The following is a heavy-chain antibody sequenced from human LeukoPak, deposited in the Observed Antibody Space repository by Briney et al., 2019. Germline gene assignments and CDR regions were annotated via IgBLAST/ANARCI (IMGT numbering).Heavy chain of an antibody. D-gene: IGHD6-13*01. J-gene: IGHJ5*02. CDR2: ISYDGSNK. Sequence: GGSLRLSCAASGFTFSSYAMHWVRQAPGKGLEWVAVISYDGSNKYYADSVKGRFTISRDNSKNTLYLQMNSLRAEDTAVYYCASAGYSSSWYGNNRFDPWGQGTLVTVSS. CDR3: ASAGYSSSWYGNNRFDP. CDR1: GFTFSSYA. V-gene: IGHV3-30-3*01.